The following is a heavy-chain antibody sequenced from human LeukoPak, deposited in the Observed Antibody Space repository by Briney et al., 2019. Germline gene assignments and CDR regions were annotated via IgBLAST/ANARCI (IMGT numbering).Heavy chain of an antibody. CDR3: ASTIAVAGTGDY. D-gene: IGHD6-19*01. CDR2: ISSSSTYI. CDR1: GFTFSSYS. J-gene: IGHJ4*02. V-gene: IGHV3-21*01. Sequence: GGSLRLSCAASGFTFSSYSMNWVRQAPGKGLEWGSSISSSSTYISYADSVKGRFTISRDNAKNSLYLQMNSLRAEDTAVYYCASTIAVAGTGDYWGQGTLVTVSS.